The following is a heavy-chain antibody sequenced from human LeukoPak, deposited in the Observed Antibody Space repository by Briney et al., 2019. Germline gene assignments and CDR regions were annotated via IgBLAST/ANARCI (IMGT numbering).Heavy chain of an antibody. V-gene: IGHV3-53*01. Sequence: GGSLRLSCAASGFTVSSNYMSWVRQAPGKGLEWVSVIYSGGSTYYADSVKGRFTISRDNSKNTLYLQMNSLRAEDTAVYYCARGSVQGVIRGNYFDYWGQGTLVTVSS. CDR1: GFTVSSNY. CDR3: ARGSVQGVIRGNYFDY. CDR2: IYSGGST. J-gene: IGHJ4*02. D-gene: IGHD3-10*01.